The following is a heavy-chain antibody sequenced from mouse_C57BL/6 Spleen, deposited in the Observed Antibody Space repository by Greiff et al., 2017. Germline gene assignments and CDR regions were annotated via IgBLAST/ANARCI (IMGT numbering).Heavy chain of an antibody. J-gene: IGHJ3*01. V-gene: IGHV1-50*01. Sequence: QVQLQQPGAELVKPGASVKLSCKASGYTFTSYWMQWVKQRPGQGLEWIGEIDPSDSYTNYNQKFKGKATLTVDTSSSTAYMQLSSLTSEDSAVYYCARSGDYPAWFAYWGQGTLVTVSA. CDR3: ARSGDYPAWFAY. D-gene: IGHD5-5*01. CDR2: IDPSDSYT. CDR1: GYTFTSYW.